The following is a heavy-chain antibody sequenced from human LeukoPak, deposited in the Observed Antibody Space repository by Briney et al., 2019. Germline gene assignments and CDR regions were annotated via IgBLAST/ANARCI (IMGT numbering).Heavy chain of an antibody. V-gene: IGHV1-8*03. D-gene: IGHD6-19*01. J-gene: IGHJ4*02. CDR2: MNPNSGNT. Sequence: ASVKVSCKASGYTFTSYDINWVRQATGQGLEWMGWMNPNSGNTGYAQKFQGRVTITRNTSISTAYMELSSLRSEDTAVYYCARDLLAVAGTHYWGQGTLVTVSS. CDR3: ARDLLAVAGTHY. CDR1: GYTFTSYD.